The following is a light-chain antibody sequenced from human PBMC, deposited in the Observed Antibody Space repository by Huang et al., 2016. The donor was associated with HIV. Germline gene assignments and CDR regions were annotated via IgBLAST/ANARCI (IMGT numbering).Light chain of an antibody. CDR2: GAS. CDR1: LSLDTN. J-gene: IGKJ4*01. CDR3: HQYSKWPPA. Sequence: EMVMTQSPATLSVSPGERATLSCRASLSLDTNVAGYQQKPGQAPRVLIYGASTRAAGVPARFSGSGSGTEFTLSITTLQSEDFAVYYCHQYSKWPPAFGGGARVEIK. V-gene: IGKV3D-15*01.